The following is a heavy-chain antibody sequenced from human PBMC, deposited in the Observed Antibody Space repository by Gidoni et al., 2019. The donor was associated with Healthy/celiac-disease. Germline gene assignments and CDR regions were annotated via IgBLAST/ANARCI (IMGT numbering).Heavy chain of an antibody. Sequence: QVQLVESGGGVVQPGRSLRLPCAASGFPFGGYGMHWVRQAPGKGLEWVAVRWYDGSNKYYADSVKGRFTISRDNSKNTLYLQMNSLRAEDTAVYYCARDRHLLPIYYFDYWGQGTLVTVSS. D-gene: IGHD2-2*01. V-gene: IGHV3-33*01. CDR3: ARDRHLLPIYYFDY. CDR1: GFPFGGYG. CDR2: RWYDGSNK. J-gene: IGHJ4*02.